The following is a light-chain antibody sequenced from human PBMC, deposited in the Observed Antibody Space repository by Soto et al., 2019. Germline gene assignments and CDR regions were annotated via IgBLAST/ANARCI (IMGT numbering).Light chain of an antibody. V-gene: IGLV1-40*01. CDR2: GNS. CDR3: QSYDRSLSVNYV. CDR1: SSNIGAGYD. J-gene: IGLJ1*01. Sequence: QPVLTQPPSVSGAPGQRVTISCTGSSSNIGAGYDVHWYQQLPGTAPKLFIYGNSNRPSGVPDRFSGSKSGTSASLAIPGLQADYEADYYCQSYDRSLSVNYVFGTGTQVTVL.